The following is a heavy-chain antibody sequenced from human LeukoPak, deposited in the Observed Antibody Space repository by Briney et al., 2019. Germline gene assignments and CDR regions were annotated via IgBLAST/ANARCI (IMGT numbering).Heavy chain of an antibody. J-gene: IGHJ4*02. D-gene: IGHD2-2*01. V-gene: IGHV3-23*01. CDR2: IIGGAGST. CDR1: GFTFSSYA. Sequence: GGSLRLSCAASGFTFSSYAMSWVRQAPGKGLEWVSGIIGGAGSTYYADSVKGRFTISGDNSKNTLFLQMNSPRAEDTAVYYCAHGAMYQLDYWGQGTLVTVSS. CDR3: AHGAMYQLDY.